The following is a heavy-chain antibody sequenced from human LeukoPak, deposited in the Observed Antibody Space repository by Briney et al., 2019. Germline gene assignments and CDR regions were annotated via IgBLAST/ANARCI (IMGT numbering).Heavy chain of an antibody. V-gene: IGHV3-23*01. CDR2: ISASGGST. D-gene: IGHD2-2*01. CDR1: GFTFSIYA. Sequence: GGSLRLSCAASGFTFSIYAMSWVRQAPGKGLEWVSAISASGGSTYYADSVRGRFTISRDNSENTLYLQMNSLRAEDTAVYYCAKPGVVPAAMHWFDPWGQGTLVTVSS. J-gene: IGHJ5*02. CDR3: AKPGVVPAAMHWFDP.